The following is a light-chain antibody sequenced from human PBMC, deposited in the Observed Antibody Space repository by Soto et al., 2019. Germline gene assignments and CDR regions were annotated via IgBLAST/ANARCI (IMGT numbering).Light chain of an antibody. J-gene: IGKJ1*01. CDR1: QSISSW. Sequence: DIQMTQSPSTLSASVGDRVTITCRASQSISSWLAWYQQKPGKAPKLLIYDASSLEGGVPSRFSGSGSGTEFTLTISSLQPDDFAADYCQQYNSYSTFGQGTKVEI. V-gene: IGKV1-5*01. CDR3: QQYNSYST. CDR2: DAS.